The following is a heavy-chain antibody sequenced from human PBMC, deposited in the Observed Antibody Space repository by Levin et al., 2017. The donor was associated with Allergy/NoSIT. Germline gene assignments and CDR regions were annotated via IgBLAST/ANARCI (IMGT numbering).Heavy chain of an antibody. CDR2: IYPGDSDT. J-gene: IGHJ6*02. D-gene: IGHD3-22*01. Sequence: GGSLRLSCKGFGYTFTNYWIGWVRQMPGKGLEWMGIIYPGDSDTRYSPSFQGQVTISADKSISTAYLQWGSLKASDTAKYYCARRGTHYDDGSTYKASDVWGQGTTVTVSS. CDR3: ARRGTHYDDGSTYKASDV. CDR1: GYTFTNYW. V-gene: IGHV5-51*01.